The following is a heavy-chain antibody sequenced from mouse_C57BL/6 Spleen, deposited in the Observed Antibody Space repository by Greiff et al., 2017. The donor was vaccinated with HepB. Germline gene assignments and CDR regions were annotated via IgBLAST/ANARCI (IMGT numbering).Heavy chain of an antibody. D-gene: IGHD2-12*01. CDR2: ISYDGSN. CDR3: ARGYPTFDY. J-gene: IGHJ2*01. V-gene: IGHV3-6*01. CDR1: GYSITSGYY. Sequence: EVKLMESGPGLVKPSQSLSLTCSVTGYSITSGYYWNWIRQFPGNKLEWMGYISYDGSNNYNPSLKNRISITRDTSKNQFFLKLNSVTTEDTATYYCARGYPTFDYWGQGTTPTVSS.